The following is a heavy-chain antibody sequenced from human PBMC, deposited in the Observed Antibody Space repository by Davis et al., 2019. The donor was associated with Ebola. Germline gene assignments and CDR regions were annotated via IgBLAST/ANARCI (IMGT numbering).Heavy chain of an antibody. CDR2: IKGDGTNK. D-gene: IGHD5-24*01. CDR3: VRDRGWLQHDF. V-gene: IGHV3-7*01. J-gene: IGHJ4*02. Sequence: GALKISCAASGFTFSSYWMTWVRQAPGKGLEWVAYIKGDGTNKNYVDSVKGRFTISRDNAKNSLSLQMNSLRAEDTAVYYCVRDRGWLQHDFWGQGTLVIVSS. CDR1: GFTFSSYW.